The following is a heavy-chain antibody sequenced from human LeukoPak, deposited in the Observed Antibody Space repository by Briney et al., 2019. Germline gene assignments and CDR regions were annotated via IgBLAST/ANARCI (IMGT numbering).Heavy chain of an antibody. CDR2: VYSSGST. Sequence: SETLSLTCAVSVGPISSYYWSWIRQPPGKGLECIGYVYSSGSTNYNASLKSRVTISVDASSNRFSLKLSSVTAADTAVYYCARHRNSGYHSNGMDVWGQGTTVTVSS. V-gene: IGHV4-59*08. CDR3: ARHRNSGYHSNGMDV. D-gene: IGHD5-12*01. J-gene: IGHJ6*02. CDR1: VGPISSYY.